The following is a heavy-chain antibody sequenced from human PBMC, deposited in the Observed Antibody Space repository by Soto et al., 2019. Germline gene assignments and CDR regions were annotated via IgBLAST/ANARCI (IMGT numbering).Heavy chain of an antibody. J-gene: IGHJ6*02. CDR1: GGTFSSYA. Sequence: SVKVSCKASGGTFSSYAIRWVRQAPGQGLEWMGGIIPIFGTANYAQKFQGRVTITADKSTSTAYMELSSLGSEDTAVYYCARVVSQLVRDYYYYGMDVWGQGTTVTVSS. V-gene: IGHV1-69*06. CDR2: IIPIFGTA. D-gene: IGHD6-13*01. CDR3: ARVVSQLVRDYYYYGMDV.